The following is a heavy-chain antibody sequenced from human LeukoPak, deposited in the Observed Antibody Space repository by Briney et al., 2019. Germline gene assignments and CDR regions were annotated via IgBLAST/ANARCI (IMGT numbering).Heavy chain of an antibody. Sequence: APVKVSCKVSGYTLTELSMHWVRQAPGKGLEWMGGFDPEDGETIYAQKFQGRVTMTEDTSTDTAYMELSSLRSEDTAVYYCATFTIFGVVIRPFDYWGQGTLVTVSS. CDR3: ATFTIFGVVIRPFDY. V-gene: IGHV1-24*01. CDR1: GYTLTELS. D-gene: IGHD3-3*01. J-gene: IGHJ4*02. CDR2: FDPEDGET.